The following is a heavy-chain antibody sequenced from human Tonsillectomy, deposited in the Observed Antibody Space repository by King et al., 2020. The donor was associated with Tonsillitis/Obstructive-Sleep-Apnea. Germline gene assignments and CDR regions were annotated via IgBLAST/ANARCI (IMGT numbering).Heavy chain of an antibody. CDR1: GYSFTRYW. J-gene: IGHJ4*02. CDR3: ARQHPLPGDILNGYFDC. CDR2: IYPGDSDT. D-gene: IGHD3-9*01. V-gene: IGHV5-51*01. Sequence: QLVQSGAEVKKPGESLRISCKGSGYSFTRYWIGWVRQMPGKGLEWMGIIYPGDSDTRYSPSFQGQITISPDKSISTAYLQWSSLKASDTAMYYCARQHPLPGDILNGYFDCWGQGTLVSVSS.